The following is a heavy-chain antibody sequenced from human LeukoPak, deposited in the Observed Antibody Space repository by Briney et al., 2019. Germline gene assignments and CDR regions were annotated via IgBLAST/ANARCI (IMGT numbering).Heavy chain of an antibody. CDR3: ARVNPRLMATTNYYYYYMDV. J-gene: IGHJ6*03. CDR1: GFTFSSYS. D-gene: IGHD5-12*01. V-gene: IGHV3-21*01. CDR2: ISSSSSYI. Sequence: GGSLRLSCAASGFTFSSYSMNWVRQAPGKGLEWVSSISSSSSYIYYADSVKGRFTISRDNAKNSLYLQMNSLRAEDTAVYYCARVNPRLMATTNYYYYYMDVWGKGTTVTISS.